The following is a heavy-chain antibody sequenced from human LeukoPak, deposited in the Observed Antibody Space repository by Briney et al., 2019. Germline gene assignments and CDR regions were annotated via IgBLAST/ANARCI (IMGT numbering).Heavy chain of an antibody. CDR1: GFTFSSYW. CDR3: ARQQLVAGPNYYYGMDV. Sequence: GGSLRLSCAASGFTFSSYWMSWVRQAPGKGLEWVANIKQDGSAKNYGDSVKGRFTISRDNAKNSLYLQMNSLRVEDTAVYYCARQQLVAGPNYYYGMDVWGQGTTVTVSS. CDR2: IKQDGSAK. D-gene: IGHD6-13*01. J-gene: IGHJ6*02. V-gene: IGHV3-7*01.